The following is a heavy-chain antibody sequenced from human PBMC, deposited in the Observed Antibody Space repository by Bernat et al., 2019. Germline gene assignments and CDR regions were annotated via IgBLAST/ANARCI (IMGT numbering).Heavy chain of an antibody. CDR2: INPNSGGT. CDR1: GYTFTGYY. J-gene: IGHJ6*02. V-gene: IGHV1-2*04. CDR3: ARRDGRGSSDYGMDV. Sequence: QVQLVQSGAEVKKPGASVKVSCKASGYTFTGYYMHWVRQAPGQGLEWMGWINPNSGGTNYAQKVKGWVTMTRDTSISTAYMELSRLRSDDTAVYYCARRDGRGSSDYGMDVWGQGTTVTVSS. D-gene: IGHD6-6*01.